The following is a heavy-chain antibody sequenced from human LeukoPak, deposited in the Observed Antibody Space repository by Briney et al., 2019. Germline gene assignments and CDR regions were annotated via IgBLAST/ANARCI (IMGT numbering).Heavy chain of an antibody. CDR1: GFTFSSYW. CDR3: ARVSMVGRSGY. CDR2: INSDGSST. D-gene: IGHD4/OR15-4a*01. Sequence: GGSLRLSCAASGFTFSSYWMHWVRQAPGKGLVWVSRINSDGSSTSYADSVKGRFTISRDNAKNTLYPQMNSLRAEDTAVYYCARVSMVGRSGYWGQGTLVTVSS. V-gene: IGHV3-74*01. J-gene: IGHJ4*02.